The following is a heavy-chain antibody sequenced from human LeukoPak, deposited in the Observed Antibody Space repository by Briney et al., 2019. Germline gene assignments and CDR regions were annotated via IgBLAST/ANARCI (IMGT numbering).Heavy chain of an antibody. J-gene: IGHJ4*02. CDR2: ISYDGSNK. CDR3: PRVSRVPNTAMVL. D-gene: IGHD5-18*01. CDR1: GFTFSSYA. V-gene: IGHV3-30-3*01. Sequence: GGSLRLSCAASGFTFSSYAMHWVRQAPGKGLEWVAVISYDGSNKYYADSVKGRFTISRDNSKNTLYLQMNSLRAEDTAVYYCPRVSRVPNTAMVLWGQGTLVTVSS.